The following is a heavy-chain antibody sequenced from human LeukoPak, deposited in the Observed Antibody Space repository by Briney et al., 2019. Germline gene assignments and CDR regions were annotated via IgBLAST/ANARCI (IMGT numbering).Heavy chain of an antibody. CDR2: INYIGNT. CDR1: RGSSSSYY. D-gene: IGHD6-19*01. V-gene: IGHV4-59*01. CDR3: ATMGSGWPAEYFQH. J-gene: IGHJ1*01. Sequence: PSETLSLTCIVSRGSSSSYYWSWIRQPPGKGLEWIGYINYIGNTNYNPSLKRRVNISIDTSKNPFSLKLTSVTAADTAVHYCATMGSGWPAEYFQHWGQGTLVTVSS.